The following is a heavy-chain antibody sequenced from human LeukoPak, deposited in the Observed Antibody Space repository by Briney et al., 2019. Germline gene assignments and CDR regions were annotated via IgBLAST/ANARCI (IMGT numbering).Heavy chain of an antibody. Sequence: SETLSLTCTVSGGSISSYYWSWIRQPPGKGLEWIGYIYYSGSTNYNPSLKSRVTISVDTSKNQFSLKLSSVTAADTAVYYCARVDSNVLYWDVWGKGTTVTVSS. CDR1: GGSISSYY. J-gene: IGHJ6*04. D-gene: IGHD2-8*02. CDR2: IYYSGST. V-gene: IGHV4-59*08. CDR3: ARVDSNVLYWDV.